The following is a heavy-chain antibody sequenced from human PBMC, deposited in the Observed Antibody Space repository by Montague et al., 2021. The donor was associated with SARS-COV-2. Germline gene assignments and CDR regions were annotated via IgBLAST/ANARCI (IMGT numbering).Heavy chain of an antibody. V-gene: IGHV4-61*02. Sequence: TLSLTCTVSGASISNPTYSWGWIRQPAGKELEWIGRMFTSGSTTYNPSLKSRVTISVDTSKNQFSLRLNSVTAAATAVYYCVREGGSMTFDYWGQGILVTVSS. J-gene: IGHJ4*02. CDR3: VREGGSMTFDY. CDR1: GASISNPTYS. D-gene: IGHD1-26*01. CDR2: MFTSGST.